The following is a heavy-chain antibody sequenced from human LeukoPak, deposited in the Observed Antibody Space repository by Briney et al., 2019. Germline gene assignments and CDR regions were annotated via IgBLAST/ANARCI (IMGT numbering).Heavy chain of an antibody. CDR3: AKDAYSGSYQNWFDP. J-gene: IGHJ5*02. D-gene: IGHD1-26*01. V-gene: IGHV3-23*01. CDR1: GFTFSSYA. CDR2: ISGSGDST. Sequence: GGSLRLSCAASGFTFSSYAMSWVRQAPGKGLEWVSSISGSGDSTYYADSVKGRFTISRDTSKNTLYLQMNSLRAEDTAVYYCAKDAYSGSYQNWFDPWGQGTLVTVSS.